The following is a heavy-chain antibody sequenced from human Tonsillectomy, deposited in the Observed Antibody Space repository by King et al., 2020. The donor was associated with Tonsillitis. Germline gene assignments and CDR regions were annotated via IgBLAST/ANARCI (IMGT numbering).Heavy chain of an antibody. CDR3: ARDSGYCSGGSCYGFYYYYMDV. CDR1: GGTFSNYA. J-gene: IGHJ6*03. CDR2: IIPILGIT. Sequence: QLVQSGAEVKKPGSSVKVSCKASGGTFSNYAFSWVRQAPGQGLEWMGRIIPILGITNYAQKFRGTVTITADKSTSTANMELSTLRSEDTAVYYCARDSGYCSGGSCYGFYYYYMDVWGKGTTVTVSS. D-gene: IGHD2-15*01. V-gene: IGHV1-69*09.